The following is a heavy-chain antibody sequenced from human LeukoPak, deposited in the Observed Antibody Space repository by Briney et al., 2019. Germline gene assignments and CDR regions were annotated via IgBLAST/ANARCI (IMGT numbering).Heavy chain of an antibody. CDR3: ARAGNVVVLASPGGYYYYMDV. V-gene: IGHV1-69*06. CDR1: GGTFSSYA. D-gene: IGHD2-2*01. CDR2: IIPIFGTA. J-gene: IGHJ6*03. Sequence: ASVKVSCKASGGTFSSYAISWVRQAPGQGREWIGGIIPIFGTANYAQKVQGRVTIAADKSTSTAYMELSSLRSEDTAVYYCARAGNVVVLASPGGYYYYMDVWGKGTTVTVSS.